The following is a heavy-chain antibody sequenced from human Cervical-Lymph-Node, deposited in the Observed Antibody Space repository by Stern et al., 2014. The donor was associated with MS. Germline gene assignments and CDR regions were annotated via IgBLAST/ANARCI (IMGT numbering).Heavy chain of an antibody. Sequence: VQSGRSLRLSCAASGFKFDDYAMHWVRQAPGKGLEWVSGISGNSGSKDYADSVKGRFIISRDNAKNSLYLQMNSLRAEDTALYYCANDLDSSGYYYAIDYWGQGTLVTVSS. V-gene: IGHV3-9*01. CDR1: GFKFDDYA. J-gene: IGHJ4*02. D-gene: IGHD3-22*01. CDR3: ANDLDSSGYYYAIDY. CDR2: ISGNSGSK.